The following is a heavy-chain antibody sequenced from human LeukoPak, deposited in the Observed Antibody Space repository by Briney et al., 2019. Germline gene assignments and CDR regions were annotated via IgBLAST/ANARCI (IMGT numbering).Heavy chain of an antibody. Sequence: SGPALVKPTQTLTLTCTFSGFSFTTSGAGVAWIRQSPGKALEWLALIYWDDDKRYSPSLKSRLTITKDTSKNQVVLTMTNMDHVDTATYYCAHFGGDYQYNYYAMDVWGQGTTVTVSS. CDR2: IYWDDDK. CDR3: AHFGGDYQYNYYAMDV. J-gene: IGHJ6*02. CDR1: GFSFTTSGAG. V-gene: IGHV2-5*02. D-gene: IGHD2-21*02.